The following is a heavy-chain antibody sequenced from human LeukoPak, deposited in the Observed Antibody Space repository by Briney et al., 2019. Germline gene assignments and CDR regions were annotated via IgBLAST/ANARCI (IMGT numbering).Heavy chain of an antibody. CDR1: GFTFSSYA. CDR3: ASGYCSSIACRPLEY. CDR2: ISYDSSNK. J-gene: IGHJ4*02. V-gene: IGHV3-30-3*01. Sequence: SGGSLRLSCAASGFTFSSYAMHWVRQAPGEGLEWVAVISYDSSNKYYADSVKGRFTISRDNSKNTLSLQMNSLRHEDTAMYYCASGYCSSIACRPLEYWGQGTLVTVSS. D-gene: IGHD2-2*01.